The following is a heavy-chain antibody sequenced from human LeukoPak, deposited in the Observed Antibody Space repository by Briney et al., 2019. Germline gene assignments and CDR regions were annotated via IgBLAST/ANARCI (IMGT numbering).Heavy chain of an antibody. CDR2: INPSGGST. J-gene: IGHJ3*02. V-gene: IGHV1-46*01. CDR1: GYTFTSYY. D-gene: IGHD3/OR15-3a*01. CDR3: ARSGVLDSTPGAFDI. Sequence: ASVKVSCKAPGYTFTSYYMHWVRQAPGQGLEWMGIINPSGGSTSYAQKFQGRVTMTRDTSTSTVCMELSSLRSEDTAVYYCARSGVLDSTPGAFDIWGQGTMVTVSS.